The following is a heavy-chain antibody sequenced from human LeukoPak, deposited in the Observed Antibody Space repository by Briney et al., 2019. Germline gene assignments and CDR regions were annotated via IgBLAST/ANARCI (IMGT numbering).Heavy chain of an antibody. Sequence: GLEWVSAISGSGGSTYYADSVKGRFTNSRDNSKNTLYLQMNSLRAEDTAVYYCAKQLWFGDPWGQGTLVTVSS. D-gene: IGHD3-10*01. V-gene: IGHV3-23*01. CDR3: AKQLWFGDP. J-gene: IGHJ5*02. CDR2: ISGSGGST.